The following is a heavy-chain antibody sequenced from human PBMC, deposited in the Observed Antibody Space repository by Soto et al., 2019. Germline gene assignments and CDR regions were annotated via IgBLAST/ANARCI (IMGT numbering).Heavy chain of an antibody. Sequence: PGGSLRLSCAASGFTLSSYNMNWVRQAPGKGLEWVSSMSSTYIYYADSVKGRFTISRDNAKNSLYLQMNSLRAEDTAVYFCAKQQGPGTPYYYAMDVWGQGTTVTVSS. J-gene: IGHJ6*02. CDR2: MSSTYI. V-gene: IGHV3-21*04. CDR3: AKQQGPGTPYYYAMDV. CDR1: GFTLSSYN. D-gene: IGHD2-15*01.